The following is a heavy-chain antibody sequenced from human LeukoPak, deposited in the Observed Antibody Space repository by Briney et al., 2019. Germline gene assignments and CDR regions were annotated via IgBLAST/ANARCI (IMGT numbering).Heavy chain of an antibody. CDR2: INTSGGST. Sequence: PGGSLRLSCAASGFTFSSYAMSWVRQAPGKGLEWVSGINTSGGSTAYADSVKGRFTISRDNPRNTLYMQMNSLRAEDTAVYYCVATIVVVPAAIPHYFDYWGQGTLVTVSS. J-gene: IGHJ4*02. CDR3: VATIVVVPAAIPHYFDY. CDR1: GFTFSSYA. V-gene: IGHV3-23*01. D-gene: IGHD2-2*01.